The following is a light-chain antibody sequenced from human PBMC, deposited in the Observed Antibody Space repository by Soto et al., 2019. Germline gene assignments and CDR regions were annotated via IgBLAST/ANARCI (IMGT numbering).Light chain of an antibody. CDR1: QSVSSD. V-gene: IGKV3-15*01. Sequence: EIVMTQSPATLSVSPGERATLSCRASQSVSSDLAWYHQKPGQAPRLLIYGASTRATGIPARFSGSGSGTEFTLTINSLQSEDFAVYYCQQYNNWPRTFGQGTIVDI. CDR3: QQYNNWPRT. CDR2: GAS. J-gene: IGKJ1*01.